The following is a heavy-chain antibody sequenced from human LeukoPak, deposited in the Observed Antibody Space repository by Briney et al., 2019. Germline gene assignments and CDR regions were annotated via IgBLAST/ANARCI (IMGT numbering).Heavy chain of an antibody. J-gene: IGHJ4*02. D-gene: IGHD3-22*01. Sequence: PGGSLRLSCTTSGYTFTGYYMHWVRQAPGQGLEWMGWINPNTNGTNYAQKFQGRVTMTRDTSISTGYMELSRLRSDDTALYYCARMAGDSSGYTPIDYWGQGTLVTVSS. V-gene: IGHV1-2*02. CDR2: INPNTNGT. CDR3: ARMAGDSSGYTPIDY. CDR1: GYTFTGYY.